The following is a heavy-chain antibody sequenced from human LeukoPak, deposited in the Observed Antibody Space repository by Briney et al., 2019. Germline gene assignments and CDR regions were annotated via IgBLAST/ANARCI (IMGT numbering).Heavy chain of an antibody. CDR1: GGVFTTYA. CDR3: TIIPNVILFTHYFEY. D-gene: IGHD2-21*01. J-gene: IGHJ4*02. Sequence: SVKASCKASGGVFTTYAISWVRQAPGQGLEWMGGIIPFLGTTNYAQKFQGRVTITADEPTRTAYMELTYLRSDDTAVYYCTIIPNVILFTHYFEYWGQGTLVTVSS. CDR2: IIPFLGTT. V-gene: IGHV1-69*01.